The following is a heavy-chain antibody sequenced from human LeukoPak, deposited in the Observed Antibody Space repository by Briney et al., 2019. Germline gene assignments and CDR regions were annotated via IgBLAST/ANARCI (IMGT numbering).Heavy chain of an antibody. V-gene: IGHV1-18*01. D-gene: IGHD1-1*01. J-gene: IGHJ4*02. Sequence: GASVKVSCKASGYTFTSYGISWVRQAPGQGLEWMGWISAYNGNTNYAQKLQGRVTMTTDTSTSTAYMELRSLRSDNTALYYCAKDEQLQRRFPSDFDYWGQGTLVTVSS. CDR2: ISAYNGNT. CDR1: GYTFTSYG. CDR3: AKDEQLQRRFPSDFDY.